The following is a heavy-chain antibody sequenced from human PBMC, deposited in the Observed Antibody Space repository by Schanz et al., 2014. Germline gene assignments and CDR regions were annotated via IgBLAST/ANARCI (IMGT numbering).Heavy chain of an antibody. V-gene: IGHV3-21*02. CDR1: GFTFSTYY. CDR3: VKDDRGDVVVVAANY. CDR2: ISSSSSYI. Sequence: EVQLVESGGGLVKPGGSLRLSCAASGFTFSTYYMNWVRQAPGKGLEWVSSISSSSSYISYADSVKGRFTISRDNSRNTVYLQMSSLRAEDTAVYYCVKDDRGDVVVVAANYWGQGAQVIVSS. J-gene: IGHJ4*02. D-gene: IGHD2-15*01.